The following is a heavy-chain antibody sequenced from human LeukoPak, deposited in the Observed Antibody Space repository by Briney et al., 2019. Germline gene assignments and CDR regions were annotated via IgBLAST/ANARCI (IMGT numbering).Heavy chain of an antibody. CDR3: ARAGDFWSGYYTPIDY. D-gene: IGHD3-3*01. Sequence: SETLSLTCTVSGGSISSYYWSWIRQPPGKGLEWIGYIYYSGSTNYNPSLKSRVTISVDTSKNQFSLKLSSVTAADTAVYYCARAGDFWSGYYTPIDYWGQGTLGTVSS. V-gene: IGHV4-59*01. J-gene: IGHJ4*02. CDR1: GGSISSYY. CDR2: IYYSGST.